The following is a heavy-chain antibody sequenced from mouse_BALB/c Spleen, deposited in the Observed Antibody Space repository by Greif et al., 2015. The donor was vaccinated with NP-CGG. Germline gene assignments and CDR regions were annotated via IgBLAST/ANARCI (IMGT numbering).Heavy chain of an antibody. D-gene: IGHD4-1*01. CDR1: GYTFTGYY. V-gene: IGHV1-84*02. CDR3: ARRTGTEAMDY. Sequence: VQLQQSGPELVKPGASVKISCKASGYTFTGYYINWVKQKPGQGLEWIGWIYPGSGNTKYNEKFKGKATLTVDTSSSTAYMQLSSLTSEDTAVYFCARRTGTEAMDYWGQGTSATVSS. CDR2: IYPGSGNT. J-gene: IGHJ4*01.